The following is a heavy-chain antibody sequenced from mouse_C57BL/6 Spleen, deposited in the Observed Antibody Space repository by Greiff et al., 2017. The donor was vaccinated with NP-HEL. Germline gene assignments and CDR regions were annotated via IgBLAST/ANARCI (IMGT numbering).Heavy chain of an antibody. CDR2: ISNGGGST. Sequence: EVMLVESGGGLVQPGGSLKLSCAASGFTFSDYYMYWVRQTPEKRLEWVAYISNGGGSTYYPDTVKGRFTISRDNAKNTLYLQMSRLKSEDTAMYYCARGGLRPAWFAYWGQGTLVTVSA. V-gene: IGHV5-12*01. D-gene: IGHD2-4*01. CDR1: GFTFSDYY. J-gene: IGHJ3*01. CDR3: ARGGLRPAWFAY.